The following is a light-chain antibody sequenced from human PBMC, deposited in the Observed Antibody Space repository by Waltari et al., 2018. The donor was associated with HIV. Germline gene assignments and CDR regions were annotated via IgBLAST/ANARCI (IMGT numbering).Light chain of an antibody. Sequence: QSVLTQPPSVSGTPGQKVTISCSGGSSNIGSNPVNWYQQLPGTAPKLLIYSNNQRSSGVPDRFSGSKSGTSASLAISGLQSDDETDYYCAVRDDRLNGVLFSGGTRLTVL. CDR2: SNN. J-gene: IGLJ2*01. CDR1: SSNIGSNP. V-gene: IGLV1-44*01. CDR3: AVRDDRLNGVL.